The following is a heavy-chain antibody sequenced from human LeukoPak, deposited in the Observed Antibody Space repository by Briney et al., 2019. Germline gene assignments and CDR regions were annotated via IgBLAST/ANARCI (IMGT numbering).Heavy chain of an antibody. V-gene: IGHV4-34*01. CDR2: INHSGST. CDR3: ARGSCSGGSCYFAKYYYYMDV. CDR1: GGSFSGYY. Sequence: SETLSLTCAVYGGSFSGYYWSWIRQPPGKGLEWIGEINHSGSTNYNPSLKSRVTISVDTSKNQFSLKLSSVTAADTAVYYCARGSCSGGSCYFAKYYYYMDVWGKGTTVTVSS. D-gene: IGHD2-15*01. J-gene: IGHJ6*03.